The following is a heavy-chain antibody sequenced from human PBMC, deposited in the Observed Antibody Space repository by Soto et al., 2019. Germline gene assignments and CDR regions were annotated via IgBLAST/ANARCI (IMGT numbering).Heavy chain of an antibody. V-gene: IGHV3-21*01. CDR1: GFTFSSYS. CDR3: AREGEEVGPTSADAFDI. D-gene: IGHD1-26*01. CDR2: ISSSSSYI. J-gene: IGHJ3*02. Sequence: GGSLRLSCAASGFTFSSYSMNWVRQAPGKGLEWVSSISSSSSYIYYADSVKGRFTISRDNAKNSLYLQMNSLRAEDTAVYYCAREGEEVGPTSADAFDIWGQGTMVTVSS.